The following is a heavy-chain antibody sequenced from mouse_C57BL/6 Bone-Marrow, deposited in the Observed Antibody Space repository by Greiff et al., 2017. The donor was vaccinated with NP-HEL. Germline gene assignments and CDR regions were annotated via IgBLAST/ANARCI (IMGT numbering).Heavy chain of an antibody. Sequence: EVKVEESGGGLVQPGGSLKLSCAASGFTFSDAWMDWVRQSPEKGLEWVAEIRNKANNHATYYAESVKGLFTISRDDTKSSVYQQKNSLRAEDTGIYYCTRSPTTVVAFYWYFDVWGTGTTVTVSS. CDR1: GFTFSDAW. CDR2: IRNKANNHAT. V-gene: IGHV6-6*01. J-gene: IGHJ1*03. D-gene: IGHD1-1*01. CDR3: TRSPTTVVAFYWYFDV.